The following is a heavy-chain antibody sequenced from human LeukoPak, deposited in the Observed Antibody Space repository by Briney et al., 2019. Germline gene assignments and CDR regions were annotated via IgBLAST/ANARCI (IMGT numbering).Heavy chain of an antibody. D-gene: IGHD5-24*01. V-gene: IGHV3-30*04. CDR2: ISFDGTIK. CDR3: SRDSARRDGYNFDY. Sequence: GGSLRLSCAASGFTFNNYAMTWVRQAPGKGLEWVALISFDGTIKHYADSVKGRFTISRDNSKNTLYLQMNTLRAEDTALYYCSRDSARRDGYNFDYWGQGTLVTVSS. CDR1: GFTFNNYA. J-gene: IGHJ4*02.